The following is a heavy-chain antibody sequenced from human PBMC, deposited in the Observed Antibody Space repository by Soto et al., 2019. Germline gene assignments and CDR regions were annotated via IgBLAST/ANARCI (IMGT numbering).Heavy chain of an antibody. Sequence: SETLSLTCAVSGYSISSGYYWGWIRQPPGKGLEWIGSIYHSGSTYYNPSLKSRVTISVDTSKNQFSLKLSSVTAADAAVYYCARVIVVVPAAIKEGWFDPWGQGTLVTVSS. V-gene: IGHV4-38-2*01. D-gene: IGHD2-2*02. CDR2: IYHSGST. CDR1: GYSISSGYY. J-gene: IGHJ5*02. CDR3: ARVIVVVPAAIKEGWFDP.